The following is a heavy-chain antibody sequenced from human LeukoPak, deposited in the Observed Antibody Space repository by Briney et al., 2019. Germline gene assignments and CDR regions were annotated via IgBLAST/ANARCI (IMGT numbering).Heavy chain of an antibody. CDR2: LNPKSGNT. Sequence: ASVKVSCKASGYSFSSHDINWVRQATGQGLECEGWLNPKSGNTDHAQKFQGRVTMSRNTSISVAYLELSSLRSEDTDVYSCIRGSFHRDPVRYYVDNLDQATPFTDFS. CDR3: IRGSFHRDPVRYYVDN. D-gene: IGHD2/OR15-2a*01. J-gene: IGHJ6*03. CDR1: GYSFSSHD. V-gene: IGHV1-8*01.